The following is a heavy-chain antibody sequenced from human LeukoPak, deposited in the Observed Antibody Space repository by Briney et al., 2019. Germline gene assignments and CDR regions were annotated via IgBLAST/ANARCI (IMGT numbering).Heavy chain of an antibody. CDR1: GYTFTSYG. J-gene: IGHJ5*02. Sequence: ASVKVSCKASGYTFTSYGISWVRQAPGQGLEWMGWISVYNGNTNYAQKLQGRVTMTTDTSTSTAYMELRSLRSDDTAVYYCARDRRYSSSSTRFDPWGQGTLVTVSS. CDR3: ARDRRYSSSSTRFDP. CDR2: ISVYNGNT. V-gene: IGHV1-18*01. D-gene: IGHD6-6*01.